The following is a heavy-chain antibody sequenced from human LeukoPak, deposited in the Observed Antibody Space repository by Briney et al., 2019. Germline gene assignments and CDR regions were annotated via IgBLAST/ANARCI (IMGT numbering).Heavy chain of an antibody. V-gene: IGHV1-18*01. CDR1: GYTFTSYG. J-gene: IGHJ5*02. CDR2: ISAYNGNT. CDR3: ARALVRGVLTINWFDP. D-gene: IGHD3-10*02. Sequence: VASVKVSCKASGYTFTSYGISWVRQAPGQGLEWMGWISAYNGNTNYAQKLQGRVTMTTDTSTSTAYMELRSLRSDDTAVYYCARALVRGVLTINWFDPWGQGTLVTVSS.